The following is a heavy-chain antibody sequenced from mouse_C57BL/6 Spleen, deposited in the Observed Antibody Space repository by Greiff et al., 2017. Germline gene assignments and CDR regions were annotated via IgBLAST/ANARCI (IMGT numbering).Heavy chain of an antibody. CDR1: GYTFTDYY. J-gene: IGHJ1*03. CDR3: AREGVTEYFDV. D-gene: IGHD2-2*01. V-gene: IGHV1-76*01. Sequence: QVQLQQSGAELVRPGASVKLSCKASGYTFTDYYINWVKQRPGQGLEWIARIYPGSGNTYYNEKFKGKATLTAEKSSSTAYMQLSSLTSEDSAVYFCAREGVTEYFDVWGTGTTVTVSS. CDR2: IYPGSGNT.